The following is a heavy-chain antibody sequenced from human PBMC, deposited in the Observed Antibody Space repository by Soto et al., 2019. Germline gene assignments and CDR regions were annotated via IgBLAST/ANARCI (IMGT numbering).Heavy chain of an antibody. CDR2: IYYSGST. CDR1: GCSISSSSYY. J-gene: IGHJ4*02. D-gene: IGHD4-17*01. Sequence: PSETLSLTCTVPGCSISSSSYYWGWIRQPPGKGLEWIGSIYYSGSTYYNPSLKSRVTISVDTSKNQFSLKLSSVTAADTAVYYCAHEPPPHLAYDYGDSLIGWGQGTLVTVSS. V-gene: IGHV4-39*01. CDR3: AHEPPPHLAYDYGDSLIG.